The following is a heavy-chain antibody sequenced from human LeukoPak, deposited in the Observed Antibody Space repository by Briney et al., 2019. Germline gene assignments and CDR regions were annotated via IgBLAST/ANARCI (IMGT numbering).Heavy chain of an antibody. D-gene: IGHD3-9*01. CDR3: ARSLMSYDGLIGYSPQNFDY. J-gene: IGHJ4*02. CDR2: IHYSGST. CDR1: GGSISRYY. V-gene: IGHV4-59*01. Sequence: PSETLSLTCTVSGGSISRYYWSWIRQPPGKGLEWIGYIHYSGSTSYSPSLKSRVTISVDTSKNQFSLKLSSVTAADTAVYYCARSLMSYDGLIGYSPQNFDYRGQGTLATVSS.